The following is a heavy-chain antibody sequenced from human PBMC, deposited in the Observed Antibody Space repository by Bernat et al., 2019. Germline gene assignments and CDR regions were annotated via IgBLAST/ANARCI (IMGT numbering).Heavy chain of an antibody. D-gene: IGHD3-10*01. CDR3: AQFGSSPLFNYYYYGMDV. Sequence: QITLKESGPTLVKPTQTLTLTCTFSGFSLSTSGVGVGWIRQPPGKALEWLALIYWDDDKRYSPSLKSRLTITKDTSKNQVVLTMTNMDPVDTATYYCAQFGSSPLFNYYYYGMDVWGQGTTVTVSS. J-gene: IGHJ6*02. V-gene: IGHV2-5*02. CDR2: IYWDDDK. CDR1: GFSLSTSGVG.